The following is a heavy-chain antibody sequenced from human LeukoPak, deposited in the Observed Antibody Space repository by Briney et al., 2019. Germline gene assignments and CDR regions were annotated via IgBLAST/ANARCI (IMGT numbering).Heavy chain of an antibody. CDR2: INAGNGDT. Sequence: ASVKVSCKGSGYTFSSYAIHWVRRAPGQRLEWMGWINAGNGDTKYSQKFQGRVTITRDTSATTAYMELSSLRSEDTAVYYCTRGTGCTGGSCSYYGMDVWGQGTTVTVSS. CDR3: TRGTGCTGGSCSYYGMDV. V-gene: IGHV1-3*01. D-gene: IGHD2-15*01. J-gene: IGHJ6*02. CDR1: GYTFSSYA.